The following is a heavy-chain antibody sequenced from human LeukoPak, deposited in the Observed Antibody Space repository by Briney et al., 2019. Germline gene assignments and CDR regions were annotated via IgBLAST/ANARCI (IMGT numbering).Heavy chain of an antibody. Sequence: PGGSLRLSCAASGFTFSDHYMDWVRQAPGKGLEWVGRTRNKANSYTTEYAASVKGRFTISRDDSKNSLYLQMNSLKTEDTAVYYCASLDFEGRLVISPRSRQNDYWGQGTLVTVSP. CDR1: GFTFSDHY. J-gene: IGHJ4*02. CDR2: TRNKANSYTT. D-gene: IGHD3-9*01. V-gene: IGHV3-72*01. CDR3: ASLDFEGRLVISPRSRQNDY.